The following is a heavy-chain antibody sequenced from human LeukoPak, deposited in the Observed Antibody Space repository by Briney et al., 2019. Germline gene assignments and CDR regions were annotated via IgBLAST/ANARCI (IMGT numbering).Heavy chain of an antibody. CDR1: DGSISSSSYY. Sequence: SSENLSLTCTVSDGSISSSSYYWGWIRQPPGKGLEWIGTMYYSGNTYYNASPKSRVTISLDTSKKYFFLNLSSVAAADTAVYYCARGEEQQLDYWGQGTLVTVSS. J-gene: IGHJ4*02. CDR3: ARGEEQQLDY. CDR2: MYYSGNT. D-gene: IGHD6-13*01. V-gene: IGHV4-39*07.